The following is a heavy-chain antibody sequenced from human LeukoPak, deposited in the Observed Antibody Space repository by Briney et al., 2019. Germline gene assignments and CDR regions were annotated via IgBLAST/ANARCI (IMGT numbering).Heavy chain of an antibody. CDR2: ITISSTFI. V-gene: IGHV3-21*01. CDR1: GFSLSSYS. CDR3: PREGHGDGFLTGYSYFGMDV. Sequence: PGGSLRLSCAASGFSLSSYSMNWVRQAPGKGLEWVSSITISSTFIYYADSVKGRFTISRDNAESSLFLQMNSLRAEDTAVYFCPREGHGDGFLTGYSYFGMDVWGQGTTVTVPS. J-gene: IGHJ6*02. D-gene: IGHD3-9*01.